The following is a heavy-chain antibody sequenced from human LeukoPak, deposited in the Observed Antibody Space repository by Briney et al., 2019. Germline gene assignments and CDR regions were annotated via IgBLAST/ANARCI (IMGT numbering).Heavy chain of an antibody. J-gene: IGHJ4*02. D-gene: IGHD5-18*01. CDR1: GYTFTDYY. Sequence: ASVKVSFKASGYTFTDYYLYWVRQAPGQGLEWMGWINPNSGGTNYAQKFQGRVTMTRDTSISTAYMELSRLRPDDTAVYYCARDGTSVMVDFDYWGQGTLVTVSS. CDR3: ARDGTSVMVDFDY. CDR2: INPNSGGT. V-gene: IGHV1-2*02.